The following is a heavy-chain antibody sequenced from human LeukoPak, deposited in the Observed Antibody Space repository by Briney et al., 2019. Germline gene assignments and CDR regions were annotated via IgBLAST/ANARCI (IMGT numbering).Heavy chain of an antibody. CDR3: AKDANSGWSDFDY. V-gene: IGHV3-30*02. J-gene: IGHJ4*02. CDR1: GFTFSGYA. CDR2: IRSDGSNE. Sequence: GGSLRLSCAASGFTFSGYAMSWVRQAPGKGLEWVAFIRSDGSNEYYSDSVKGRFTISRDNSKNTLYLQMNSLRAEDTAVYYCAKDANSGWSDFDYWGQGTLVTVSS. D-gene: IGHD6-19*01.